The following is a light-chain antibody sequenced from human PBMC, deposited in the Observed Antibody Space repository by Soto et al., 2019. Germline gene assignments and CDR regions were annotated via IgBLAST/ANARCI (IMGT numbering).Light chain of an antibody. J-gene: IGKJ1*01. CDR1: QCVSSSY. CDR2: GTS. Sequence: LLPKSPSTLYLSPGERATIYSRFSQCVSSSYLVWYQLKPGQSPRLLICGTSSRATVIPDRFSGSGSGTVFTLTISRLEPEDFAVYYCQQYGSSSWTFGQGTKVDI. CDR3: QQYGSSSWT. V-gene: IGKV3-20*01.